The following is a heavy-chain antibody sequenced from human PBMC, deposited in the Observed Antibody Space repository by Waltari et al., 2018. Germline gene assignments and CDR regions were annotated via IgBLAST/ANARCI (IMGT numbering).Heavy chain of an antibody. V-gene: IGHV4-34*02. CDR2: INNGAVT. D-gene: IGHD3-10*01. J-gene: IGHJ5*02. CDR3: ARGGVPDYYGSGSPYRNWFDP. Sequence: QVQLKQWGAGTLKPSETLSLTCGVYGGSFSGYHRAWVRQPPGKGLEWIGEINNGAVTNYSPSLKSRVAISVDASKKQFSLSVRSVTAADTAVYYCARGGVPDYYGSGSPYRNWFDPWGPGTLVTVSS. CDR1: GGSFSGYH.